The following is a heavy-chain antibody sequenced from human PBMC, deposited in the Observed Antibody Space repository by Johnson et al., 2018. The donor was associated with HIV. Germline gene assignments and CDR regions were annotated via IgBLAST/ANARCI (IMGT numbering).Heavy chain of an antibody. CDR1: GFTVSSNY. CDR3: AKTTRGNWGSCFDI. V-gene: IGHV3-11*04. J-gene: IGHJ3*02. CDR2: ISGSGTTI. D-gene: IGHD7-27*01. Sequence: QVLLVESGGGLIQPGGSLRLSCAASGFTVSSNYMSWVRQAPGKGLEWVSGISGSGTTIYYTDSVTGRFTISRDNAKNSLYLQLNSLRAEDTSLYYCAKTTRGNWGSCFDIWGRGTMVTVAS.